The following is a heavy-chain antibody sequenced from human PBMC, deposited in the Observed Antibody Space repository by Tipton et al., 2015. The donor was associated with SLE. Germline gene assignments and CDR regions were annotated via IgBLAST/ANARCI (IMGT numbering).Heavy chain of an antibody. V-gene: IGHV3-74*01. Sequence: SLRLSCAASGFTFSTYWMDWVRQAPGKGLVWVSRMSSDGSGAIYADSVKGRFTISRDNAKNTLSLQMNSLSAEDTAVYYCARDAFIAAADGGSGDYMDVWGKGATVTVSS. CDR1: GFTFSTYW. J-gene: IGHJ6*03. D-gene: IGHD6-13*01. CDR2: MSSDGSGA. CDR3: ARDAFIAAADGGSGDYMDV.